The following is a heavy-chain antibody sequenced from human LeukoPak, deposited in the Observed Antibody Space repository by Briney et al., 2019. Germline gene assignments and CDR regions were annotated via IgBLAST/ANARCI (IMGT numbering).Heavy chain of an antibody. CDR2: IYHSGST. J-gene: IGHJ6*04. Sequence: SETLSLTCAVSGYSISSGYYWGWIRQPPGKGLEWIGSIYHSGSTYYNPSLKSRVTISVDTSKNQFSLKLSSVTAADTAVYYCASLTKGDYDFWSGPHSWDVWGKGTTVTVSS. D-gene: IGHD3-3*01. CDR3: ASLTKGDYDFWSGPHSWDV. V-gene: IGHV4-38-2*01. CDR1: GYSISSGYY.